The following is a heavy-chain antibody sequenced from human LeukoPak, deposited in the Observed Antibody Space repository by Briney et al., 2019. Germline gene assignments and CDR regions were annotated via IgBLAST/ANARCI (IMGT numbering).Heavy chain of an antibody. CDR1: GFTFSTYG. Sequence: AGGSLRLSCAASGFTFSTYGMSWVRQAPGKGLEWVSGISGSVGHTYYADSVQGRFTISRDDSRNTLYLQMHSLRAEDTAVYFCAKDMVGGVLVNWNYFDYWGQGTLVTVSS. CDR2: ISGSVGHT. J-gene: IGHJ4*02. CDR3: AKDMVGGVLVNWNYFDY. V-gene: IGHV3-23*01. D-gene: IGHD3-10*01.